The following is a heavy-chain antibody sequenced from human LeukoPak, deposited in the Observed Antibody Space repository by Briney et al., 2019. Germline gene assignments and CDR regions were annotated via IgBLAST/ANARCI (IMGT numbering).Heavy chain of an antibody. J-gene: IGHJ5*02. D-gene: IGHD1-26*01. CDR1: GGSISSSSYY. CDR3: ARDSEWELLGWFDP. V-gene: IGHV4-39*02. Sequence: SETLSLTCTVSGGSISSSSYYWGWIRQPPGKGLEWIGSIYYSGSTYYNPSLKSRVTISVDTSKNQFSLKLSSVTAADTAVYYCARDSEWELLGWFDPWGQGTLVTVSS. CDR2: IYYSGST.